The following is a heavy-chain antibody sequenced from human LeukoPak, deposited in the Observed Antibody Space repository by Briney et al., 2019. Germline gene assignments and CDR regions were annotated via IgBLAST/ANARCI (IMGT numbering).Heavy chain of an antibody. CDR3: AAAVYDILTGYYDY. CDR2: IYYSGST. J-gene: IGHJ4*02. Sequence: SETLSLTCAVSGGSISSGGYSWSWIRQPPGKGLEWIGYIYYSGSTYYNPSLKSRVTISIETSKNQFSLRMSSVTAADTAVYYCAAAVYDILTGYYDYWGQGTLVTVSS. D-gene: IGHD3-9*01. V-gene: IGHV4-30-4*07. CDR1: GGSISSGGYS.